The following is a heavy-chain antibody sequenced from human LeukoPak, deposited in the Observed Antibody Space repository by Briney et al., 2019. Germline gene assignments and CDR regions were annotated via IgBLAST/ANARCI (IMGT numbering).Heavy chain of an antibody. D-gene: IGHD5-12*01. CDR3: AKDEGVANRWFDP. CDR2: IVPIFGSA. V-gene: IGHV1-69*13. CDR1: GDTFIRYG. J-gene: IGHJ5*02. Sequence: GASVKVSCKVSGDTFIRYGVSWVRQAPGQGLEWMGGIVPIFGSANYAQKFQGRVTITADESTTTAYMELTGLRSEDTAVYYCAKDEGVANRWFDPWGQGTLVTVSS.